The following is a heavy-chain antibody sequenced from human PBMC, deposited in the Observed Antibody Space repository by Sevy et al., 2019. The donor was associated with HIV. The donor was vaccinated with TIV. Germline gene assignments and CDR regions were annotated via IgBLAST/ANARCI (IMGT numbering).Heavy chain of an antibody. V-gene: IGHV3-30-3*01. Sequence: GGSLRLSCAASGFTFSSYAMHWVRQAPGKGLEWVAVISYDRSNKYYADSVKGRFTISRDNSKNTLYLQMNSLRAEDTAVYYCARGLGLLWFEEGYDYWGQGTLVTVSS. CDR1: GFTFSSYA. D-gene: IGHD3-10*01. CDR3: ARGLGLLWFEEGYDY. J-gene: IGHJ4*02. CDR2: ISYDRSNK.